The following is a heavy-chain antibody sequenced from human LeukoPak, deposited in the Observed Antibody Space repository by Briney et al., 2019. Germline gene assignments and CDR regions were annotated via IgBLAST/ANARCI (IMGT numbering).Heavy chain of an antibody. D-gene: IGHD2-2*01. V-gene: IGHV3-64*01. Sequence: GGSLRLSCSASGFIFSSYTMQWARHAPGKGLEYVSAISSNGDTTYYATSVKGRFTISRDNSKDTLYLQVGSLRAEDTAVYYCARSVPAAMSAFDIWGQGTMVTVSS. J-gene: IGHJ3*02. CDR3: ARSVPAAMSAFDI. CDR2: ISSNGDTT. CDR1: GFIFSSYT.